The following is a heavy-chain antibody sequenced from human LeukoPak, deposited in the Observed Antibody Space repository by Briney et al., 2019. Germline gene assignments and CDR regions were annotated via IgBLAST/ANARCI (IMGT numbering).Heavy chain of an antibody. J-gene: IGHJ4*02. D-gene: IGHD3-3*01. CDR3: ARGITIFGVVSYYFDY. V-gene: IGHV4-39*01. Sequence: PSETLSLTCTVSGGSISSSSYYWGWIRQPPGKGLEWIESIYYSGSTYYNPSLKSRVTISVDTSKNQFSLKLSSVTAADTAVYYCARGITIFGVVSYYFDYWGQGTLVTVSS. CDR1: GGSISSSSYY. CDR2: IYYSGST.